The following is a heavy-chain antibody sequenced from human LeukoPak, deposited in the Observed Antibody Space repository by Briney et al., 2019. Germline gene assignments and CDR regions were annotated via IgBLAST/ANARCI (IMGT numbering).Heavy chain of an antibody. CDR3: AGGYCSSTSCYQH. J-gene: IGHJ1*01. CDR2: INHSGST. V-gene: IGHV4-34*01. CDR1: GGSFSGYY. D-gene: IGHD2-2*01. Sequence: SETLSLTCAVYGGSFSGYYWSWIRQPPGKGLEWIGEINHSGSTNYNPSLKSRVTISVDTSKNQFSLKLSSVTAADTAVYYCAGGYCSSTSCYQHWGQGTLVTVSS.